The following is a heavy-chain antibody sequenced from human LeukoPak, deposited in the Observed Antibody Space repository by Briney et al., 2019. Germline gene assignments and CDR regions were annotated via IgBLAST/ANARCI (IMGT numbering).Heavy chain of an antibody. J-gene: IGHJ4*02. D-gene: IGHD3-10*01. CDR2: ISSSSTYT. CDR3: ANVGTGNQYGSGDFDL. V-gene: IGHV3-21*01. Sequence: GGSLRLSCAASGFTFSSHSMNRVRQAPGKGLEWVSAISSSSTYTKYADSVKGRFTISRDNAKTSVYLQMDSLRAEDTAVYYCANVGTGNQYGSGDFDLWGQGILVTVSS. CDR1: GFTFSSHS.